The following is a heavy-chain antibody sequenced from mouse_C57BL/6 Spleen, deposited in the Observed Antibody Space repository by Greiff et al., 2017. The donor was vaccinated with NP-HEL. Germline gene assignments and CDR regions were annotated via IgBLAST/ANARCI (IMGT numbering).Heavy chain of an antibody. Sequence: QVQLQQPGAELVKPGASVKLSCKASGYTFTSYWMHWVKQRPGQGLEWIGMIHPNSGSTNYNEKFKSKATLTVDKSSSTAYMQLSSLTSEDSAVYYCARDPGSSYGYAMDYWGQGTSVTVSS. D-gene: IGHD1-1*01. CDR2: IHPNSGST. J-gene: IGHJ4*01. CDR1: GYTFTSYW. CDR3: ARDPGSSYGYAMDY. V-gene: IGHV1-64*01.